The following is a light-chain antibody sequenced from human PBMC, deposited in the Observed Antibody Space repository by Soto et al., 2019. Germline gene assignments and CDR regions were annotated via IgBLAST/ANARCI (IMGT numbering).Light chain of an antibody. J-gene: IGKJ4*01. V-gene: IGKV3-20*01. CDR2: GAS. CDR1: QSVSSNF. Sequence: MVLTQSPGTLSLSPGERATLSCRASQSVSSNFLAWYQQKPGQAPRLLIYGASSRATGIPDRFSGSGSGTDFTLTISRLETEDFAVYYCQQYGTSPVTFGGGTKVEIK. CDR3: QQYGTSPVT.